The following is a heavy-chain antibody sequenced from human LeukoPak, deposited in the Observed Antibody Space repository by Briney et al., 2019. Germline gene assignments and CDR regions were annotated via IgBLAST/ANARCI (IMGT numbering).Heavy chain of an antibody. D-gene: IGHD2-15*01. Sequence: SETLSLTCTVSGGSISSYYWSWIRQPPGKGLEWIGYIYYSGSTNYNPSLKSRVTISVDTSKNQFSLKLSSVTAADTAVYYCARLVPPGGGDCTGSNCHTVYYFDYWGQGTLVTVSS. J-gene: IGHJ4*02. CDR3: ARLVPPGGGDCTGSNCHTVYYFDY. CDR1: GGSISSYY. CDR2: IYYSGST. V-gene: IGHV4-59*08.